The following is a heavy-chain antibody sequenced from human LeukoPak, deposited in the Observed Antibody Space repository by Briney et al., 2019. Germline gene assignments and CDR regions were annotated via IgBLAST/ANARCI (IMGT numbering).Heavy chain of an antibody. CDR2: MKQDGSEK. J-gene: IGHJ4*02. CDR1: GFTFRTYW. CDR3: ARDLQGYSSGWYRGDY. Sequence: GGSLRLSCAASGFTFRTYWMSWVRQAPGKGLEWVAIMKQDGSEKYYVDSVKGRFTISRDNAKNSLYLQMNSLRAEDTAVYYCARDLQGYSSGWYRGDYWGQGTLVTVSS. V-gene: IGHV3-7*01. D-gene: IGHD6-19*01.